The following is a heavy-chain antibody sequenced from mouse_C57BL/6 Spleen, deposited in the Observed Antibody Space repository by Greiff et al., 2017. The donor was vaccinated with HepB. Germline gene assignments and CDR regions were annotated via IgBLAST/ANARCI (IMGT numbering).Heavy chain of an antibody. V-gene: IGHV5-4*01. D-gene: IGHD1-1*01. CDR1: GFTFSSYA. CDR3: ARAPVTTVVATDWYFDV. Sequence: DVQLVESGGGLVKPGGSLKLSCAASGFTFSSYAMSWVRQTPEKRLEWVATISDGGSYTYYPDNVKGRFTISRDNAKNNLYLQMSHLKSEDTAMYYCARAPVTTVVATDWYFDVWGTGTTVTVSS. J-gene: IGHJ1*03. CDR2: ISDGGSYT.